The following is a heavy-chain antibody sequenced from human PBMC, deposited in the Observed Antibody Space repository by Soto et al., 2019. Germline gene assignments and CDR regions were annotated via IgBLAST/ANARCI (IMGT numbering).Heavy chain of an antibody. CDR1: GYTFTGYY. CDR3: ARGGYYDSSGYYMAGYYGMDV. CDR2: INPNSGGT. J-gene: IGHJ6*02. V-gene: IGHV1-2*02. D-gene: IGHD3-22*01. Sequence: ASVKVSCKASGYTFTGYYMHWVRQAPGQGLEWMGWINPNSGGTNYAQKFQGRGTMTRDTSISTAYMELSRLRSDDTAVYYCARGGYYDSSGYYMAGYYGMDVWGQGTTVTVSS.